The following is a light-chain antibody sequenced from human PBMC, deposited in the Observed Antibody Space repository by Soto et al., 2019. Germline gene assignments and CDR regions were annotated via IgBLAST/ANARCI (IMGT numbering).Light chain of an antibody. CDR3: LLYVGGGWV. Sequence: QAVVTQEPSLTVSPGGTVTLTCASSTGAVTSGFYPNWFQQKPGQAPRALIYSTSNKYSWTPARFSGSLLGGKAALTLSGVQPEDEAEYWCLLYVGGGWVFGGGTKVTVL. CDR1: TGAVTSGFY. J-gene: IGLJ3*02. CDR2: STS. V-gene: IGLV7-43*01.